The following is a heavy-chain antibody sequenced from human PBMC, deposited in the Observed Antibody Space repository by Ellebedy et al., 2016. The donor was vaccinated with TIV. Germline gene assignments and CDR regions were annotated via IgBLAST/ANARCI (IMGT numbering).Heavy chain of an antibody. D-gene: IGHD2-15*01. CDR1: GFTFSSYA. CDR2: ISGSGGST. CDR3: AKASSSYCSGGSCYSLA. Sequence: GGSLRLSCAASGFTFSSYAMSWVRQAPGKGLEWVSGISGSGGSTYHADSVKGRFTISRDNSKNTAYLQMNSLRAEDTAVYYCAKASSSYCSGGSCYSLAWGQGTLVTVSS. J-gene: IGHJ5*02. V-gene: IGHV3-23*01.